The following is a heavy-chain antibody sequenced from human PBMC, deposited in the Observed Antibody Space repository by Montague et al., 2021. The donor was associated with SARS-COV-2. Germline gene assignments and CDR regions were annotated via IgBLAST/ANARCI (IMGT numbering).Heavy chain of an antibody. CDR3: ARWDYDFWSGSSRGLDV. V-gene: IGHV4-34*01. J-gene: IGHJ6*02. Sequence: SETLSLTCAVYGGSFSGYYWSWIRQPPGKGLEWIGEINHSGSTNYNPSLKSRVTISIDTSKNQFSLRLSSVTAADTAVYYCARWDYDFWSGSSRGLDVWGQGTTVTVSS. CDR1: GGSFSGYY. D-gene: IGHD3-3*01. CDR2: INHSGST.